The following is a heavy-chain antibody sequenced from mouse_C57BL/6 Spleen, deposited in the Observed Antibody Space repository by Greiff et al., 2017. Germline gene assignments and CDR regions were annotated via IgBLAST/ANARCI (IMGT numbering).Heavy chain of an antibody. J-gene: IGHJ2*01. D-gene: IGHD4-1*01. Sequence: EVQVVESGPELVKPGASVKISCKASGYSFTGYYMNWVKQSPEKSLEWIGEINPSTGGTTYNQKFKAKATLTVDKSSSTAYMQLKSLTSEDSAVYYCARSPNWAFDYWGKGTTLTVSS. CDR2: INPSTGGT. CDR1: GYSFTGYY. V-gene: IGHV1-42*01. CDR3: ARSPNWAFDY.